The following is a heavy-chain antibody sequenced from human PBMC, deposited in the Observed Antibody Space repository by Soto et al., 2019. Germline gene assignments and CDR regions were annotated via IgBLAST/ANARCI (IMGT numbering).Heavy chain of an antibody. V-gene: IGHV4-31*03. CDR1: SASISSADYY. Sequence: QVQLQESGPGLVKPSQTLSLTCTVSSASISSADYYWSWIRQHPGKGLEWIAYIYYSGSTSYNPSLRGRVILSTGTSRDQFSLTLTSVTAADTAVYYCARARSRCGAACFDYWGQGTLVTVSS. CDR2: IYYSGST. D-gene: IGHD2-21*02. J-gene: IGHJ4*02. CDR3: ARARSRCGAACFDY.